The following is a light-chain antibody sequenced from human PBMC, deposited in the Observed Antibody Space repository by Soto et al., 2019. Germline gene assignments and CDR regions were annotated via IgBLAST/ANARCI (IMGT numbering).Light chain of an antibody. Sequence: EIVFTQSPATLSLSPGERATLSCKASQSVSSYLAWYQQKPGQAPRLLIYDASNRATGIPARFSGSGSGTDFTLTISSLQSEDFAVYYCQQYNEWPPFTFGQGTRLEIK. V-gene: IGKV3-11*01. CDR1: QSVSSY. CDR2: DAS. J-gene: IGKJ5*01. CDR3: QQYNEWPPFT.